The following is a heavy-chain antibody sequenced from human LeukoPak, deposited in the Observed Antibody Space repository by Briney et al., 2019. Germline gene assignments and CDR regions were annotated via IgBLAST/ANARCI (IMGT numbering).Heavy chain of an antibody. J-gene: IGHJ4*02. V-gene: IGHV3-30*09. D-gene: IGHD2-2*02. CDR3: ARGGYCSSTSCYTVNSDY. CDR1: GFTFSSYA. CDR2: ISYDGSNK. Sequence: GRSLRLSCAASGFTFSSYAMHWVRQAPGKGLEWVAVISYDGSNKYYADSVKGRFAISRDNSKNTLYLQMNSLRAEDTAVYYCARGGYCSSTSCYTVNSDYWGQGTLVTVSS.